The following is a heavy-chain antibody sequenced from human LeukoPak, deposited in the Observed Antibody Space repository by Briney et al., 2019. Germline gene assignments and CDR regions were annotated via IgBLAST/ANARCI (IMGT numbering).Heavy chain of an antibody. Sequence: GGSLRLSCAASGFTFSSYAMHWVRQAPGKGLEWVAVISYDGSNKYYADSVKGRFTISRDNSKNTLYLQMNSLRAEDTAVYYCASGLAVAGYYFDYWGQGTLVTVSS. V-gene: IGHV3-30-3*01. CDR3: ASGLAVAGYYFDY. CDR2: ISYDGSNK. D-gene: IGHD6-19*01. CDR1: GFTFSSYA. J-gene: IGHJ4*02.